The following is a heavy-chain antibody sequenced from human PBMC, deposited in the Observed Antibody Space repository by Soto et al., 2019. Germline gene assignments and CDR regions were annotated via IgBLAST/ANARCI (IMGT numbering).Heavy chain of an antibody. CDR3: ARSVADFWSGPLTYYYYGMDV. V-gene: IGHV1-46*01. CDR2: INPSGGST. J-gene: IGHJ6*02. Sequence: ASVKVSCKASGYTFTSYYMHWVRQAPGQGLEWMGIINPSGGSTSYAQKFQGRVTMTRDTSTSTVYMELSSLRSEDTAVYYCARSVADFWSGPLTYYYYGMDVWGQGTTVTGAS. D-gene: IGHD3-3*01. CDR1: GYTFTSYY.